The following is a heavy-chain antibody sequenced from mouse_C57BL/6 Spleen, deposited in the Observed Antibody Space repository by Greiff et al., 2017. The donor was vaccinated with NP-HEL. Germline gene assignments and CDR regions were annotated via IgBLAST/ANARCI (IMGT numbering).Heavy chain of an antibody. J-gene: IGHJ4*01. V-gene: IGHV1-64*01. CDR3: ARDYSDYAMDY. D-gene: IGHD1-1*02. CDR2: IHPNSGST. CDR1: GYTFTSYW. Sequence: QVQLQQSGAELVKPGASVKLSCKASGYTFTSYWMHWVKQRPGQGLEWIGMIHPNSGSTNYNEKFKSKATLTVDKSSSTAYMQLSSLTSEDSAVYYCARDYSDYAMDYWGQGTSVTVSS.